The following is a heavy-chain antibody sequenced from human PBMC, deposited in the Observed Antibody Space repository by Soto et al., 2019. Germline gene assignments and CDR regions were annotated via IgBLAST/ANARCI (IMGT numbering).Heavy chain of an antibody. Sequence: EVQLVESGGGLIQPGGSLRLSCAASGFTVSSNYMSWVRQAPGKGLEWVSVIYSGGSTYHADSVKGRFTISRDNSKNTLYLQMNSLRAEDTAVYYCARDFVVVAAAGRGSYYYYGMDVWGQGTTVTVSS. J-gene: IGHJ6*02. V-gene: IGHV3-53*01. D-gene: IGHD6-13*01. CDR1: GFTVSSNY. CDR2: IYSGGST. CDR3: ARDFVVVAAAGRGSYYYYGMDV.